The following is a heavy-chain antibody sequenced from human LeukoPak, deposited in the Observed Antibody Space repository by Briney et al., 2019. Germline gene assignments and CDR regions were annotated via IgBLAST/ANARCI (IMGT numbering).Heavy chain of an antibody. CDR1: GGSISSYY. J-gene: IGHJ4*02. V-gene: IGHV4-4*07. D-gene: IGHD3-3*01. CDR2: IYTSGST. Sequence: SETLSLTCTVSGGSISSYYWSWIRQPAGKGLEWIGCIYTSGSTNYNPSLKSRVTMSVDTSKNQFSLKLSSVTAADTAVYYCARVDFWSGYFDYWGQGTLVTVSS. CDR3: ARVDFWSGYFDY.